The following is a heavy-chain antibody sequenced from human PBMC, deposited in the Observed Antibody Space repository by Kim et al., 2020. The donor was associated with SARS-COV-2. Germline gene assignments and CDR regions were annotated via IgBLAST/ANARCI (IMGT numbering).Heavy chain of an antibody. CDR3: ARLMGYYMDV. Sequence: YIHPPLQGRVTIPLDTSKNQFSLKLSSVPAADTAVYYCARLMGYYMDVWGKGPTVTVSS. J-gene: IGHJ6*03. D-gene: IGHD3-10*01. V-gene: IGHV4-39*01.